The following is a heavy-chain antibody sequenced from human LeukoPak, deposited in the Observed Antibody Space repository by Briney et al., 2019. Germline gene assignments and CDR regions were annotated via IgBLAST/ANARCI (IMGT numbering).Heavy chain of an antibody. CDR1: GYTFTGYY. D-gene: IGHD5-18*01. Sequence: GASVKVSCKASGYTFTGYYMHWVRQAPGQGLEWMGWINPNSGGTNYAQKFQGRVTMTRDTSTSTAYMELRSLRSDDTAVYCCARSPGTQLWLLLDYWGQGTLVTVSS. CDR3: ARSPGTQLWLLLDY. V-gene: IGHV1-2*02. J-gene: IGHJ4*02. CDR2: INPNSGGT.